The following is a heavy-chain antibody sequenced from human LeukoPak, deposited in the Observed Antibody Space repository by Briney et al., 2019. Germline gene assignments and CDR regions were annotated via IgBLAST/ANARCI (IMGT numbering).Heavy chain of an antibody. D-gene: IGHD4-17*01. J-gene: IGHJ6*03. CDR2: IRYDGTNK. CDR3: AKDRDYGDYPSAYYYYMDV. CDR1: GFPFSTYG. Sequence: PGGPLRLPRAASGFPFSTYGIHWVPQAPGKGLEWVAFIRYDGTNKWYANSVKGRFTISRDNSKNMLYLQMNSLRAEDTAVYHCAKDRDYGDYPSAYYYYMDVWGKGTTVTVSS. V-gene: IGHV3-30*02.